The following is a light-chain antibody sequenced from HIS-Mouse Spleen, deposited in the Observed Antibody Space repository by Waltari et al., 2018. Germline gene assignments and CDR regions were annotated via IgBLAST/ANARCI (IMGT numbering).Light chain of an antibody. CDR2: GAS. J-gene: IGKJ1*01. CDR1: QSVSSN. Sequence: EIVMTQSPATLSVSPGERATLSCRGSQSVSSNLAWYQQKPGQAPRLLIYGASTRATGIPARFSGSGSGTEFTLTISSMQSEDFAVYYCQQYNNWWTFGQGTKVEIK. V-gene: IGKV3-15*01. CDR3: QQYNNWWT.